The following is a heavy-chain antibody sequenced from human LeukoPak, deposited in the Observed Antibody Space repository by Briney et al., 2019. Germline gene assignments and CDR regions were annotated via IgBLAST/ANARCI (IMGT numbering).Heavy chain of an antibody. CDR3: ARGRAGYCSGGSCFRFDY. D-gene: IGHD2-15*01. CDR1: GGSFSGYY. Sequence: PSETLSLTCAVYGGSFSGYYWSWIRQPPGKGLEWIGEINHNGSSNYTPSLKSRVTISVDTSKNQFSLKLSSVTAADTAVYYCARGRAGYCSGGSCFRFDYWGQGTLVTVSS. V-gene: IGHV4-34*01. J-gene: IGHJ4*02. CDR2: INHNGSS.